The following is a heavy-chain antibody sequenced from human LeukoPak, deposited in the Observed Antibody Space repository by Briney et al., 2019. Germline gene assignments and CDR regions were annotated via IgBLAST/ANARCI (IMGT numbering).Heavy chain of an antibody. Sequence: PSETLSLTCTVSGYSISSGYYWGWIRPPPGKGLEWIGIIYHSGSTYYNPSLKSRVTISVDTSKNQFSLKLTSVTAADTPVYYCASRSLRYCSGGSCLNWFDPWGQGTLVTVSS. CDR3: ASRSLRYCSGGSCLNWFDP. J-gene: IGHJ5*02. D-gene: IGHD2-15*01. CDR1: GYSISSGYY. CDR2: IYHSGST. V-gene: IGHV4-38-2*02.